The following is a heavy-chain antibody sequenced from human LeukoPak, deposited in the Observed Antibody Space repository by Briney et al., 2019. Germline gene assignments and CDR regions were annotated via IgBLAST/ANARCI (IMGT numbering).Heavy chain of an antibody. CDR1: GFTFSSYG. CDR2: ISYDGSNK. V-gene: IGHV3-30*18. J-gene: IGHJ6*02. Sequence: PGGSLRLSCAASGFTFSSYGMHWVGQAPGKGLEWVAVISYDGSNKYYADSVKGRFTISRDNSKNTLYLQMNSLRAEDTAVYYCAKGDQLWLGSYYYYYGMDVWGQGTTVTVSS. D-gene: IGHD5-18*01. CDR3: AKGDQLWLGSYYYYYGMDV.